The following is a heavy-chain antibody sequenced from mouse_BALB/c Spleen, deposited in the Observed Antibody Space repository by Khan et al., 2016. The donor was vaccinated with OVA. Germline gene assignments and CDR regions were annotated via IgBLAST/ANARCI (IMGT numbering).Heavy chain of an antibody. V-gene: IGHV5-17*02. CDR2: ISGDSSTI. CDR3: ATSYYYGYYFDY. D-gene: IGHD1-1*01. Sequence: QLVQSGGGLVQPGGSRKLSCAASGFTFSSYGMHWVRQAPEKGLEWVAYISGDSSTIYYTDTVKGRFTISRDNPKNTLSLQMTSLMSEDTAMYYCATSYYYGYYFDYWGPGTTLTVSS. J-gene: IGHJ2*01. CDR1: GFTFSSYG.